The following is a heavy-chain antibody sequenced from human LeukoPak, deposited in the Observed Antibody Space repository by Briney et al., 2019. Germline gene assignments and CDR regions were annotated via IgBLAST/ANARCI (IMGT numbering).Heavy chain of an antibody. Sequence: GGSLRLSCAASGFTFSSYEMNWVRQAPGKGLEWVSYISSSGSTIDYADSVKGRFTISRDNSKNTLSLQMNSLRVEDTAIYYCARDIELSTWGLGTLVTVSS. V-gene: IGHV3-48*03. CDR3: ARDIELST. CDR2: ISSSGSTI. D-gene: IGHD3-16*02. CDR1: GFTFSSYE. J-gene: IGHJ3*01.